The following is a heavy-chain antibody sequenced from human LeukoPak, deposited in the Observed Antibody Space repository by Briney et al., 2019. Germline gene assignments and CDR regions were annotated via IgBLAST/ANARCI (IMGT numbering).Heavy chain of an antibody. V-gene: IGHV4-39*01. J-gene: IGHJ4*02. CDR3: VRLWLRWGIDY. CDR1: GASTNTDSYF. Sequence: SETLSLTCDVSGASTNTDSYFWGWIRQPPGKGLEWVGSGCYAGSGSHYNPSLKSRVTISVDTSRNRYSLKLHSVTTADTAVYYCVRLWLRWGIDYWGQGSLVTVSS. CDR2: GCYAGSGS. D-gene: IGHD5-12*01.